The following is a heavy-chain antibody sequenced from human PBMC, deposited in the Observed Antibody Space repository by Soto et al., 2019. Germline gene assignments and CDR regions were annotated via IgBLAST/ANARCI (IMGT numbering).Heavy chain of an antibody. CDR3: ARDSYNWNAGYYYGMDV. CDR2: IRSDGSTT. J-gene: IGHJ6*02. Sequence: PGGSLRLSCAASGFTFSGYWMHWVRQAPGKGLVWVSRIRSDGSTTSYADSVKGRFTISRDNARNTLYLQMNSLRAEDTAVYYCARDSYNWNAGYYYGMDVWGQGTTVTVSS. V-gene: IGHV3-74*01. CDR1: GFTFSGYW. D-gene: IGHD1-1*01.